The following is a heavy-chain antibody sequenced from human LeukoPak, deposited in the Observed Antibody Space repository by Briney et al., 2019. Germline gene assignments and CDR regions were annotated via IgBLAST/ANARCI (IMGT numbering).Heavy chain of an antibody. CDR3: ARGVAGAYYYSYMDV. Sequence: ASVKVSCKASGYTFTGYYMNWVRQAPGQGPEWMGWINPNSGDTNYALKFQGRVTMARDTSISTAYMELSRLRSDDTAVYYCARGVAGAYYYSYMDVWGTGTTVTVSS. D-gene: IGHD6-19*01. CDR1: GYTFTGYY. V-gene: IGHV1-2*02. J-gene: IGHJ6*03. CDR2: INPNSGDT.